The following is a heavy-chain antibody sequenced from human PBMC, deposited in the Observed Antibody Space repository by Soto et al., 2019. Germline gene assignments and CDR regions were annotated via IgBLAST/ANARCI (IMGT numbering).Heavy chain of an antibody. D-gene: IGHD1-26*01. CDR3: ARDPNIAGATHGGYYYYYGMDV. CDR2: IKQDGSEK. J-gene: IGHJ6*02. CDR1: GFTFSSYW. V-gene: IGHV3-7*01. Sequence: EVQLVESGGGLVQPGGSLRLSCAASGFTFSSYWMSWVRQAPGKGLEWVANIKQDGSEKYYVDSVKGRFTISRDNAKNSLYLQMNSLRAEDPAVYYCARDPNIAGATHGGYYYYYGMDVWGQGTTVTVSS.